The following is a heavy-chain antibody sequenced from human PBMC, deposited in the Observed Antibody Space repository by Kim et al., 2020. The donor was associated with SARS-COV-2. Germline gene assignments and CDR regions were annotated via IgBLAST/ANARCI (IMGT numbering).Heavy chain of an antibody. J-gene: IGHJ4*02. V-gene: IGHV4-34*01. CDR2: INHSGST. CDR1: GGSFSGYY. D-gene: IGHD3-22*01. Sequence: SETLSLTCAVYGGSFSGYYWSWIRQPPGKGLEWIGEINHSGSTNYNPSLKSRVTISVDTSKNQFSLKLSSVTAADTAVYYCARGRRVVVTFDYWGQGTLVTVSS. CDR3: ARGRRVVVTFDY.